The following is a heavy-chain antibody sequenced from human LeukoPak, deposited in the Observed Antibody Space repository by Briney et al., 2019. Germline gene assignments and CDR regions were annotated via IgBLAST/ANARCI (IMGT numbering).Heavy chain of an antibody. J-gene: IGHJ3*02. CDR1: GYTFTSYG. D-gene: IGHD3-10*01. V-gene: IGHV1-18*01. CDR3: ARYVHGSGSYYATNDAFDI. Sequence: ASVKVSCKASGYTFTSYGISWVRQAPGQGLEWMGWISAYNGNTNYAQKLQGRVTMTTDTSTSTAYMELRSLRSDDTAVYYCARYVHGSGSYYATNDAFDIWGQGTMVTVSS. CDR2: ISAYNGNT.